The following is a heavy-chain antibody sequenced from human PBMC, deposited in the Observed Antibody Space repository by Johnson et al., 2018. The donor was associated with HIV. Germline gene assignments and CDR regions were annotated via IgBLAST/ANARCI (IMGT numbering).Heavy chain of an antibody. Sequence: QVQLVESGGGVVQPGRSLRLSCAASGVTFSSHAMHWVRQAPGKGLDWVTVISYVGTNEDYADSVKGRFTISRDNSKSTLYLQMNSLRVEDTAVYFCERRASGWHAFDIWGQGTRVTVSS. CDR3: ERRASGWHAFDI. V-gene: IGHV3-30*04. CDR2: ISYVGTNE. D-gene: IGHD6-19*01. J-gene: IGHJ3*02. CDR1: GVTFSSHA.